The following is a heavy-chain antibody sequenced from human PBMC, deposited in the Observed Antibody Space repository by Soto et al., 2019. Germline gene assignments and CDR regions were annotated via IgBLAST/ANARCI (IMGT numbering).Heavy chain of an antibody. CDR1: GGSVSSGSNY. CDR2: IYYSGST. Sequence: KTSETLSLTCTVSGGSVSSGSNYWSWIRQPPGKGLEWIGYIYYSGSTNYNPSLKSRVTISVDTSKNQFSLKLSSVTAADTAVYYCARLNPQRYFDYWGQGTLVTVSS. V-gene: IGHV4-61*01. CDR3: ARLNPQRYFDY. J-gene: IGHJ4*02.